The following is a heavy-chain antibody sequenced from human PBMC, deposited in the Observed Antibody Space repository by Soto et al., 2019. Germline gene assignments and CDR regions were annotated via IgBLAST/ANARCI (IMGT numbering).Heavy chain of an antibody. J-gene: IGHJ4*02. CDR2: VNPDSGNT. CDR1: GYTFTNYE. V-gene: IGHV1-8*01. D-gene: IGHD3-9*01. Sequence: ASVKVSCKASGYTFTNYEINWVRQATGQGLEWMGWVNPDSGNTVYAQKFQGRVSMTGKISISTAYLELSSLRSEDTAVYYCARGGHHYDILTGYYNYWGQGTLVTVSS. CDR3: ARGGHHYDILTGYYNY.